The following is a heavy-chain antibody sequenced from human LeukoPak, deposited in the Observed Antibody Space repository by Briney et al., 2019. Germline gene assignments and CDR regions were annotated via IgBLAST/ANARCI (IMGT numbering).Heavy chain of an antibody. CDR2: FSGSGNST. J-gene: IGHJ4*02. CDR3: ARDRGYSCGY. V-gene: IGHV3-23*01. D-gene: IGHD5-18*01. Sequence: PGGSLRLSCAASGFTFSSYAMNWGRKAPGKGLEWVSTFSGSGNSTYYADSVKGRLTISRDNSKNTLYLQMNSLRAEDTAVYYCARDRGYSCGYWGQGTLVTVSS. CDR1: GFTFSSYA.